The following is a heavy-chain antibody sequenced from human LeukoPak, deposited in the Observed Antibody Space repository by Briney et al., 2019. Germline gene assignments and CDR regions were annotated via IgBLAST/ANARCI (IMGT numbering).Heavy chain of an antibody. V-gene: IGHV4-30-2*03. J-gene: IGHJ4*02. CDR1: GGSISSGGYS. D-gene: IGHD3-10*01. CDR3: ARHYGP. Sequence: SQTLSLTCAVSGGSISSGGYSWSWIRQPPGKGLEWIGYIYHNGNTYYSPSLKSRVTISVDTSKNQFSLKLNSVTATDTAVYYCARHYGPWGQGTLVTVSS. CDR2: IYHNGNT.